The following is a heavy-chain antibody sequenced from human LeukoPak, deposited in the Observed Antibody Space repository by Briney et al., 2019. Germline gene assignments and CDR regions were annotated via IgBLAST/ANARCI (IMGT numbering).Heavy chain of an antibody. CDR2: IKHSGST. V-gene: IGHV4-34*01. D-gene: IGHD3-10*01. CDR1: GGSFSGYY. J-gene: IGHJ5*02. CDR3: ARGWGITLVRGPRWFDP. Sequence: PSETLSLTCAVYGGSFSGYYWSWIRQPPGKGLEWIGEIKHSGSTNYNPSLKSRVTISVDTSKNQFSLKLSSVTAADTAVYYCARGWGITLVRGPRWFDPWGQGTLVTVSS.